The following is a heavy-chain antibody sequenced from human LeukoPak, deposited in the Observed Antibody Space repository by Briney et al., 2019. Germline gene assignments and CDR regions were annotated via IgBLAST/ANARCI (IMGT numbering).Heavy chain of an antibody. Sequence: KASETLSLTCTVSGGSISSSSYYWGWIRQPPGKGLEWIGNIYYSGSTYYNSSLKSRVTISVDTSKNKFSLKLRSVTAADTAVYYCARLRVKDYDFWSDYPDYWGQGTLVTVSS. D-gene: IGHD3-3*01. CDR2: IYYSGST. CDR3: ARLRVKDYDFWSDYPDY. CDR1: GGSISSSSYY. J-gene: IGHJ4*02. V-gene: IGHV4-39*07.